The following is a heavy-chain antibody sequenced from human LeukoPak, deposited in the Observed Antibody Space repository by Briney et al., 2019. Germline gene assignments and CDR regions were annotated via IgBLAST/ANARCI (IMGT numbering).Heavy chain of an antibody. CDR2: IIPIFGTA. J-gene: IGHJ5*02. CDR1: GGTFSSYA. Sequence: ASVKVSCKASGGTFSSYAISWVRQAPGQGLEWMGGIIPIFGTANYAQKFQGRVTITTDESTSTAYMELSSLRSEDTAVYYCARHSRIMITFGGNDWFDPWGQGTLVTVSS. CDR3: ARHSRIMITFGGNDWFDP. V-gene: IGHV1-69*05. D-gene: IGHD3-16*01.